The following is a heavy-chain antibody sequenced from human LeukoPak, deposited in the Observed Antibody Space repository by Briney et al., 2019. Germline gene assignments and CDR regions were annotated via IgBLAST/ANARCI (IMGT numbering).Heavy chain of an antibody. D-gene: IGHD5-18*01. CDR2: IYYSGST. V-gene: IGHV4-59*08. CDR3: ARTLYSYGPFFDY. J-gene: IGHJ4*02. Sequence: SETLSLTCTVSGGSISSYYWSWIRQPPGKGLEWIGYIYYSGSTNYNPSPKSRVTISVDTSKNQFSLKLSSVTAADTAVYYCARTLYSYGPFFDYWGQGTLVTVSS. CDR1: GGSISSYY.